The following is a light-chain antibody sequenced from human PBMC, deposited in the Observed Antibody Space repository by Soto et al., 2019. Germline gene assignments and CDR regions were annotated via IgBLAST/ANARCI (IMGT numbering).Light chain of an antibody. V-gene: IGKV4-1*01. Sequence: DIVMTQSPDSLAVSLGERATINCKSSQSVLYSSNNKNYLAWYQQKPGQPHKLLIYWASTRESGVPDRFSGSGSGTDFTLTISRLQAEDVAVYYCQQYYSTPRTFGQGTKVEIK. CDR2: WAS. J-gene: IGKJ1*01. CDR3: QQYYSTPRT. CDR1: QSVLYSSNNKNY.